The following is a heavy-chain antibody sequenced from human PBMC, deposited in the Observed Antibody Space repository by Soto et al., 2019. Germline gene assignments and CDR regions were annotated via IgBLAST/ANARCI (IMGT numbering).Heavy chain of an antibody. V-gene: IGHV4-59*08. Sequence: PSETLSLTCTVSGGSISSYYWSWIRQPPGKGLEWIGYIYYSGSTNYNPSLKSRVTISVDTSKNQFSLKLSSVTAADTAVYYCARGRGYSSSWYQPWGQGTLVTVSS. CDR3: ARGRGYSSSWYQP. CDR2: IYYSGST. D-gene: IGHD6-13*01. CDR1: GGSISSYY. J-gene: IGHJ5*02.